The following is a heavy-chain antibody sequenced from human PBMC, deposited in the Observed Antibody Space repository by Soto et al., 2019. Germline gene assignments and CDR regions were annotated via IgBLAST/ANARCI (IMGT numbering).Heavy chain of an antibody. CDR3: AIVRVAASSLDH. J-gene: IGHJ4*02. V-gene: IGHV3-30*03. D-gene: IGHD3-10*02. CDR1: GFSFSNYC. CDR2: ISYDGSDI. Sequence: PGGSLSLSCVGSGFSFSNYCMHWVRQAPGKGLEWVAFISYDGSDILYADSVKGRFTISRDNSKSTLFLHMNRPTAEDTAIYFCAIVRVAASSLDHWGQGTLVTVS.